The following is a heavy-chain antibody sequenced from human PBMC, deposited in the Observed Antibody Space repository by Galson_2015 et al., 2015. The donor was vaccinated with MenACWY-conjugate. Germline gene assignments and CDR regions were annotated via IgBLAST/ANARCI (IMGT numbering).Heavy chain of an antibody. CDR2: NSDGRSP. CDR3: ARLGGNYRTTSHFDY. D-gene: IGHD1-26*01. Sequence: NSDGRSPSYADSVKGRFTISRDNAKNTLYLQMNSLRAEDTAVYYCARLGGNYRTTSHFDYWGQGTLVTVSS. V-gene: IGHV3-74*01. J-gene: IGHJ4*02.